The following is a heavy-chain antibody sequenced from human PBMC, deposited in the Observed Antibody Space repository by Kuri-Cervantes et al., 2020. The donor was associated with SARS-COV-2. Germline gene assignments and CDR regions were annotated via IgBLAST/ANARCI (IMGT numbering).Heavy chain of an antibody. CDR2: IYYSGST. J-gene: IGHJ3*02. CDR1: GGSISSSSYY. Sequence: SETLSLTCTVSGGSISSSSYYWGWIRQPPGKGLEWIGSIYYSGSTYYNPSLKSRVTISVDTSKNQFSLKLSSVTAADTAVYYCARARIVGANVDAFDIWGQGTMVTDSS. D-gene: IGHD1-26*01. CDR3: ARARIVGANVDAFDI. V-gene: IGHV4-39*07.